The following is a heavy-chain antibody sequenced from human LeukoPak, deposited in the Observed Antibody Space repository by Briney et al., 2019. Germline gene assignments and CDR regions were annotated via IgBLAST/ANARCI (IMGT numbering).Heavy chain of an antibody. CDR1: GYTFISYG. D-gene: IGHD2-2*01. CDR2: ISAYNGNT. V-gene: IGHV1-18*01. J-gene: IGHJ4*02. CDR3: ARGRGYCSSTSCRRGIFDY. Sequence: ASVQVSCKASGYTFISYGISWVRQAPGQGLEWMGWISAYNGNTKYAQKLQGRVTMTTDTSTSTTYMELRSLRSDDTAVYYCARGRGYCSSTSCRRGIFDYWGQGTLVTVSS.